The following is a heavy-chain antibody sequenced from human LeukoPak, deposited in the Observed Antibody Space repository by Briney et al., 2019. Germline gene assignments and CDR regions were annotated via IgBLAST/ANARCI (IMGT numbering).Heavy chain of an antibody. V-gene: IGHV4-39*02. D-gene: IGHD2-15*01. CDR3: ARETTRRWY. CDR2: IYYSGST. CDR1: GGSISSSDYY. Sequence: KSSETLSLTCTVSGGSISSSDYYWGWIRQPPGKGLEWMASIYYSGSTHYNPSLKSRVTMSVDTSKNQFSLKLSSVTAADTAVYYCARETTRRWYWGQGTLVTVSS. J-gene: IGHJ4*02.